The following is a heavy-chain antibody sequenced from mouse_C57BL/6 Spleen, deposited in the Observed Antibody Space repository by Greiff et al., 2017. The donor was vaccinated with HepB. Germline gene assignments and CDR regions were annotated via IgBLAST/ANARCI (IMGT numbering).Heavy chain of an antibody. D-gene: IGHD1-1*01. CDR2: INPSTGGT. V-gene: IGHV1-42*01. CDR3: ARALCGSSSCYAMGY. J-gene: IGHJ4*01. Sequence: VQLQQSGPELVKPGASVKISCKASGYSFTGYYMNWVKQSPEKSLEWIGEINPSTGGTTYNQKFKAKATLTVDKSSSTASMQLKSLTAEDSAVYDCARALCGSSSCYAMGYWGQGTSVTVSS. CDR1: GYSFTGYY.